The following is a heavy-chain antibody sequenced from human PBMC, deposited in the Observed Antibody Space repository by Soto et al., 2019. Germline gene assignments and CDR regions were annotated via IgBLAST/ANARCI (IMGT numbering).Heavy chain of an antibody. Sequence: QVQLVESGGGVVQPGRSLRLSCAASGFTFSTYAMHWVRQAPGKGLEWVAVISYDGSNKFYADSVKGRFTISRDNSKNTRYLQMNSLRAEDTAVYYCARVSSGSYYGGGFDYWGQGTLVTVSS. CDR3: ARVSSGSYYGGGFDY. V-gene: IGHV3-30-3*01. D-gene: IGHD1-26*01. CDR2: ISYDGSNK. J-gene: IGHJ4*02. CDR1: GFTFSTYA.